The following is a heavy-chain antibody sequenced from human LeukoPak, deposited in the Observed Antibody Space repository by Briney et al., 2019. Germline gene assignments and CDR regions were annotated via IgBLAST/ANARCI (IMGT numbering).Heavy chain of an antibody. D-gene: IGHD2-21*02. V-gene: IGHV1-8*01. J-gene: IGHJ6*03. CDR2: MNPSSGYT. Sequence: WASVKVSCKASGYTFTSYDINWVRQATGQGLEWMGWMNPSSGYTAYAQKFQGRVTMTRDTSISTAYMELSSLRSEDSAVYYCARALPKTAAAPYYMDVWGKGTTVTVSS. CDR1: GYTFTSYD. CDR3: ARALPKTAAAPYYMDV.